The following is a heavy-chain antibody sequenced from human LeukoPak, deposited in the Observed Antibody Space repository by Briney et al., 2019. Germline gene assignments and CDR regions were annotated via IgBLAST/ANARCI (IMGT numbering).Heavy chain of an antibody. CDR1: GHSFTSYW. V-gene: IGHV5-51*01. J-gene: IGHJ4*02. Sequence: GESLKISCKGSGHSFTSYWIGWVRQMPGKGLEWMGIIYPGDSDTRYSPSFQGQVTISADKSISTAYLQWSSLKASDTAMYYCARSLDYYDSSFPYWGQGTLVTVSS. CDR3: ARSLDYYDSSFPY. D-gene: IGHD3-22*01. CDR2: IYPGDSDT.